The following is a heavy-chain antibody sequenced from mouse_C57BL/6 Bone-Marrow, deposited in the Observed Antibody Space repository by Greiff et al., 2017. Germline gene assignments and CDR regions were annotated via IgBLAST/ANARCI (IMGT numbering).Heavy chain of an antibody. CDR1: GFTFSDYG. Sequence: EVKLMESGGGLVKPGGSLKLSCAASGFTFSDYGMHWVRQAPEKGLEWVAYISSGSSTIYYADTVKGRFTISRDNAKNTLFLQMTSLRSEDTAMYYCARHYYDYDEGFAYWGQGTLVTVCA. CDR2: ISSGSSTI. V-gene: IGHV5-17*01. J-gene: IGHJ3*01. D-gene: IGHD2-4*01. CDR3: ARHYYDYDEGFAY.